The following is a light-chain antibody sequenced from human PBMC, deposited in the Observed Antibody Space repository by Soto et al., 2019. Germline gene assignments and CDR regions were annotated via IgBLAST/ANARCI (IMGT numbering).Light chain of an antibody. CDR2: DVS. J-gene: IGLJ3*02. CDR1: SSDVGAYNY. Sequence: QSALTQPASVSGSPGQSITISCTGTSSDVGAYNYVSWYQQHPGKAPKLMIYDVSDRPSGVSNRFSGSKSGNTASLTISGLQAEDEADYYCSSYTSSSTLVFGGGTKLPVL. V-gene: IGLV2-14*01. CDR3: SSYTSSSTLV.